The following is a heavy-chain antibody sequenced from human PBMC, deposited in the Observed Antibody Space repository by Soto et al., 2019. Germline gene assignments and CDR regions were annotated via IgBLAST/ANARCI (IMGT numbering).Heavy chain of an antibody. CDR2: ITGTGGNT. CDR3: ARIRGYWYGLDV. J-gene: IGHJ6*02. V-gene: IGHV3-23*01. CDR1: GFPLGPYG. Sequence: EVQLLESGGGLVRPGGSLRLSWAALGFPLGPYGMTWAGQAPGKGLEWVSAITGTGGNTYYVDSVKGRFTSSRDNSKNMLYLQVNSLRVEGTAVYYCARIRGYWYGLDVWGQGTTVTVSS.